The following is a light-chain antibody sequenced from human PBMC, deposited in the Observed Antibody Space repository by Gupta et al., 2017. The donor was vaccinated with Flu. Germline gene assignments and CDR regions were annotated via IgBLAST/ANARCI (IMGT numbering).Light chain of an antibody. Sequence: QSVLTQPPSVSGAPGQRVTISCTGSSSNIGAGYDVHWYQRLPGTAPKLLIYDNSNRLSGVPDRFSGSKSGTSATLAITGLQAEEEADYYCQSYDSSLSGPVVFGGGTKLTVL. J-gene: IGLJ2*01. CDR1: SSNIGAGYD. V-gene: IGLV1-40*01. CDR2: DNS. CDR3: QSYDSSLSGPVV.